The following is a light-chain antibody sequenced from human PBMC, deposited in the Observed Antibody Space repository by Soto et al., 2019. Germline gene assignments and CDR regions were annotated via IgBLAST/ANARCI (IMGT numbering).Light chain of an antibody. Sequence: DSQMTQSPSTQSASVGDRVTITCRASQSISTWLAWYQQKPGKVPRVVIYQASSLESGVPPRFSGGGGGTDFTLTISSLQPEDFASYYCQQIYTIPLTFGGGTKVDIK. CDR3: QQIYTIPLT. J-gene: IGKJ4*01. CDR2: QAS. CDR1: QSISTW. V-gene: IGKV1-5*03.